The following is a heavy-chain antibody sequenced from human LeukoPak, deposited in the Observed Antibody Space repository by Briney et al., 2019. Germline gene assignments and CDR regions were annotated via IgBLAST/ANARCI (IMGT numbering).Heavy chain of an antibody. CDR3: AKNYYDSSGFHDH. CDR1: GFIFSSYA. J-gene: IGHJ5*02. Sequence: GGSLRLSCAASGFIFSSYAMRWVRQGPGKGLEWVSAISGSGGSTYYADSVKGRFTISRDNSKNTLYLQMNSLRAEDTAVYYCAKNYYDSSGFHDHWGQGTLVTVSS. V-gene: IGHV3-23*01. CDR2: ISGSGGST. D-gene: IGHD3-22*01.